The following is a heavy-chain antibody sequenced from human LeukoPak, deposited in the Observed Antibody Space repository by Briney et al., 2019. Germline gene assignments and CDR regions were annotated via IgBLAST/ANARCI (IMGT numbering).Heavy chain of an antibody. D-gene: IGHD3-10*01. J-gene: IGHJ5*02. CDR1: GGSISSSHW. CDR3: ARGYYGSALGGWFDP. V-gene: IGHV4-4*02. CDR2: IYHGGGT. Sequence: SETLSLTCEVSGGSISSSHWWSWVRRPPGKGLEWIGEIYHGGGTNYNLSLKSRVTISVDKSKNQFSLKLSSVTAADTAVYYCARGYYGSALGGWFDPWGQGTLVSVSS.